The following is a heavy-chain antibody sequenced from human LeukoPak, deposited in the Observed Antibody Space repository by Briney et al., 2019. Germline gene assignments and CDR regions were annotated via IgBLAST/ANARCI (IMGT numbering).Heavy chain of an antibody. Sequence: SETLSLTCTVSGGSISSYCWSWIRQPPGKGLEWIAYIYYSGSTNFNPSLKSRVTISVDTSKNQFSLKLSSVTAADTAVYYCARFSGPYYYYMDVWGIGTTVTVSS. J-gene: IGHJ6*03. CDR2: IYYSGST. D-gene: IGHD7-27*01. V-gene: IGHV4-59*01. CDR1: GGSISSYC. CDR3: ARFSGPYYYYMDV.